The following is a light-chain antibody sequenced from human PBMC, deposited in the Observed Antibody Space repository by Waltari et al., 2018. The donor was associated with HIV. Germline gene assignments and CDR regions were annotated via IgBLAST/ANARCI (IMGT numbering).Light chain of an antibody. CDR3: SSYTSSTPYV. J-gene: IGLJ1*01. V-gene: IGLV2-14*01. CDR2: EVS. CDR1: SSYVGGYDY. Sequence: QSALTQPASVSGSPGQSITISCTAPSSYVGGYDYVSWYQLYPGKAPKLMISEVSNRPSGVSNRFSGSKSGNTASLTISGLQAEDEADYYCSSYTSSTPYVFGTGTKVTVL.